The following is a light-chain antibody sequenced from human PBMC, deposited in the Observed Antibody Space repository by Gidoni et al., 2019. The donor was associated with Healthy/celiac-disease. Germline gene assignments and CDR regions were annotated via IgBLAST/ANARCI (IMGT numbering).Light chain of an antibody. CDR3: AAWDDSLNGHAV. V-gene: IGLV1-44*01. Sequence: QAVLTQPHSASGTPGQRVTISCSGSSSNIGSNTVNWYQQLPGTAPNLLIYNNNQRPSGVPDRFSASKSGTSASLAISGLQSEDESDYYCAAWDDSLNGHAVFGGGTQLTVL. CDR2: NNN. J-gene: IGLJ7*01. CDR1: SSNIGSNT.